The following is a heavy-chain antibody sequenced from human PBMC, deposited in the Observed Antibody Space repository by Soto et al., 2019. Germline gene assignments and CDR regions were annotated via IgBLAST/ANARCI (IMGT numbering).Heavy chain of an antibody. CDR3: ASDFRTRGWFRQAGNFAMDV. CDR2: IHPNTGGT. CDR1: GYPYTNSY. D-gene: IGHD6-19*01. Sequence: ASVKVSCKASGYPYTNSYMHWVRQAPGQGLEWMGWIHPNTGGTNYAQKFQGRVTMTRDTSVSTVYMELNRLTSDDTAIYFCASDFRTRGWFRQAGNFAMDVWGQGTTVTVSS. V-gene: IGHV1-2*02. J-gene: IGHJ6*02.